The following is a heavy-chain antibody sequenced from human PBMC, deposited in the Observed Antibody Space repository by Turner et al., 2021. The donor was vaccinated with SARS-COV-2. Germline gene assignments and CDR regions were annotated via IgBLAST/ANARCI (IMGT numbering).Heavy chain of an antibody. CDR3: ARDQYYDSSGYYFFRASYFDL. Sequence: EVQLVESGGGLVQPGGSMRLSCAASGFTFSSYERNWVRQAPGKGLEWVSYISSSGSTIYYADSVKGRFTISRDNAKNSLYLQMNSLRAEDTAVYYCARDQYYDSSGYYFFRASYFDLWGRGTLVTVSS. CDR2: ISSSGSTI. V-gene: IGHV3-48*03. D-gene: IGHD3-22*01. CDR1: GFTFSSYE. J-gene: IGHJ2*01.